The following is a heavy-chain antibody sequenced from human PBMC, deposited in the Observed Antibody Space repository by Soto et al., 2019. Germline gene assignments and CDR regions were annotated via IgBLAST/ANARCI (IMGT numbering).Heavy chain of an antibody. Sequence: QVQLVQSGAEVKKPGSSVKVSCKASGGTFSSYTISWVRQAPGQGLEWMGRIIPILGIANYAQKFQGRVTITADKSTSTAYMELSSLRSEDTAVYYCARDPCSSTSCPFDYWGQGTLVTVSS. CDR2: IIPILGIA. CDR1: GGTFSSYT. CDR3: ARDPCSSTSCPFDY. V-gene: IGHV1-69*08. D-gene: IGHD2-2*01. J-gene: IGHJ4*02.